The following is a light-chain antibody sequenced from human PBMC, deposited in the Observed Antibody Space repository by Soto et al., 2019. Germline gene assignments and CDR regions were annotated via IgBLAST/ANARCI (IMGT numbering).Light chain of an antibody. J-gene: IGLJ1*01. CDR2: EVS. CDR1: SSDVGSYNL. V-gene: IGLV2-23*02. Sequence: QSALTQPASVSGSPGQSITISCTGTSSDVGSYNLVSWYQQHPGKAPKLMIYEVSKRPSGVSNPFSGSKSGNTASLTISGLQAEDEADYYCCSYAGSSTPLIFGTGTKLTVL. CDR3: CSYAGSSTPLI.